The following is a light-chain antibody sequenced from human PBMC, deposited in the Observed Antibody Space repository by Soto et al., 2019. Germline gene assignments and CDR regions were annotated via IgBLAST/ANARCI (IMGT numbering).Light chain of an antibody. CDR1: QGISNY. J-gene: IGKJ1*01. CDR2: AAS. CDR3: QKYNSAPTT. V-gene: IGKV1-27*01. Sequence: DIQMTQSPSSLSASVGDRVTITCRASQGISNYLAWYQQKPGKVPKLLIYAASTLQSGVPSRFSGSGSGTDFNLTISSLEPEDVSTYDCQKYNSAPTTFGQGTKVEIK.